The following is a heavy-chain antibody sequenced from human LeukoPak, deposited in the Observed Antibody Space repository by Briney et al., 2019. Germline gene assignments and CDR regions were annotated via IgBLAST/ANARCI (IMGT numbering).Heavy chain of an antibody. CDR1: GYTFASYA. CDR2: INTNTGNP. J-gene: IGHJ5*02. Sequence: ASVKVSCKASGYTFASYAMNWVRQASGQGLEWMGWINTNTGNPTYAQGFTGRFVFSLDTSVSTAYLQISSLKAEDIAVYYCAREGGSGSYYTSWFDPWGQGTLVTVSS. D-gene: IGHD3-10*01. CDR3: AREGGSGSYYTSWFDP. V-gene: IGHV7-4-1*02.